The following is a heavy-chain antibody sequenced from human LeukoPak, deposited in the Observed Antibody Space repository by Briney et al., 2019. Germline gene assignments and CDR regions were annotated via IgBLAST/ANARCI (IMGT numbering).Heavy chain of an antibody. CDR1: GFTFSDYY. Sequence: PGGSLRLSCAACGFTFSDYYMSWIRQAPGKGLEGVSYTSGRGSYTNYADSVKGRFTISRDNSKNTLYVQMNSLRAEDTAVYYCAKDRQSRGSLGFDYWGQGALVIVSS. D-gene: IGHD3-22*01. CDR2: TSGRGSYT. V-gene: IGHV3-11*05. CDR3: AKDRQSRGSLGFDY. J-gene: IGHJ4*02.